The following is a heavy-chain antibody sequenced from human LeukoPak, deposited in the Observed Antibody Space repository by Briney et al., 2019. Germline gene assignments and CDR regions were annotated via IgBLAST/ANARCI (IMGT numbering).Heavy chain of an antibody. CDR3: ARHEAGYGDPRAFDI. J-gene: IGHJ3*02. V-gene: IGHV4-39*01. D-gene: IGHD4-17*01. CDR2: IYYSGST. Sequence: PSETLSLTCTVSGGSISSSSYYWGWIRQPPGKGLEWIGSIYYSGSTYYNPSLKSRVTISVDTSKNQFSLKLSSVTAADTAVYYCARHEAGYGDPRAFDIWGQGTMVTVSS. CDR1: GGSISSSSYY.